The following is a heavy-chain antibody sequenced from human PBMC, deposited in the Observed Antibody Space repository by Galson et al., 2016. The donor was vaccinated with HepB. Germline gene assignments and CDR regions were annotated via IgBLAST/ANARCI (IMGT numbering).Heavy chain of an antibody. D-gene: IGHD6-19*01. V-gene: IGHV4-39*01. CDR3: ARQDRAGLVNF. CDR1: GGSISSSSYF. Sequence: SETLSLTCTVSGGSISSSSYFWAWIRQPPGKGLDWIGSIYYSGTTHYNPSLQSRVSISVDTSKNQFSLRLTSASAADTAMYSCARQDRAGLVNFWGQGTMVTVSS. CDR2: IYYSGTT. J-gene: IGHJ3*01.